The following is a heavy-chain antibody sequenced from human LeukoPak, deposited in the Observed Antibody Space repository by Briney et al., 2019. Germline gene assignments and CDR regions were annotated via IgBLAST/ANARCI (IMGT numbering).Heavy chain of an antibody. Sequence: SGGSLSLSCLASGLTFNLYSMHWVRQAPGKGLEFVSVISSDGVYTYYAYSVKGRFTISRDNSKNTVYLQMSSLGADDTAVYYCAKGLGYCDGGTCHSSGMDSWGEGTLVTVSS. CDR3: AKGLGYCDGGTCHSSGMDS. D-gene: IGHD2-15*01. CDR1: GLTFNLYS. CDR2: ISSDGVYT. J-gene: IGHJ4*02. V-gene: IGHV3-64D*08.